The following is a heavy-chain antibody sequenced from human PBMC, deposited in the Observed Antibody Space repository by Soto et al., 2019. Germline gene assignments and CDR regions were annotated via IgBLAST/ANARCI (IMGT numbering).Heavy chain of an antibody. J-gene: IGHJ4*01. CDR1: GFVFRVYW. CDR3: ASGGGQWLGGTLSYYFDF. Sequence: EVQLVESGGGLVQPGGSLRLSCAASGFVFRVYWMSWVRQAPGKGLEWVANIKEDGSEANYVDSVKGRFAVSRDKDTNLLYWKLNSLTPEAAVVFYCASGGGQWLGGTLSYYFDFWGHGTLVPVSS. CDR2: IKEDGSEA. V-gene: IGHV3-7*01. D-gene: IGHD3-10*01.